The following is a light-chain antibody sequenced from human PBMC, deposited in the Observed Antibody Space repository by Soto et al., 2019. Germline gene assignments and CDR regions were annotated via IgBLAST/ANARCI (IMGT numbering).Light chain of an antibody. CDR1: SSDADDYEY. J-gene: IGLJ2*01. V-gene: IGLV2-14*01. CDR3: TSHTTSDTLI. CDR2: DVV. Sequence: QSVLTQPASVSGSPGQSITISCTGTSSDADDYEYVSWYQQHPGNPPKLMIYDVVNRPSGVPNRFSGSKSGYTASLTISGLQAEDEAHYYCTSHTTSDTLIFGGGTKLTVL.